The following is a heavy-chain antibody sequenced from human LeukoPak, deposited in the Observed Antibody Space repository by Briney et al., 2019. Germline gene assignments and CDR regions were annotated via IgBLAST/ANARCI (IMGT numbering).Heavy chain of an antibody. D-gene: IGHD6-19*01. CDR2: NSGST. Sequence: KPSETLSLTCTVSGGSISSYYWSWIRQPPGKGLEWIGYNSGSTNYNPSLKSRVTISVDTSKNQFSLKLSSVTAADTAVYYCARASGGWHLDYWGQGALVTVSS. J-gene: IGHJ4*02. CDR3: ARASGGWHLDY. CDR1: GGSISSYY. V-gene: IGHV4-59*01.